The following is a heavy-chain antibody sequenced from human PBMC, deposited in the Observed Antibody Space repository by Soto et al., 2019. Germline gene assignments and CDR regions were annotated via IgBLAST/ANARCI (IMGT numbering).Heavy chain of an antibody. CDR3: ARDHPHSYGVYYFDY. CDR2: FYSSGGT. D-gene: IGHD5-18*01. CDR1: GGSISNYY. V-gene: IGHV4-59*01. Sequence: SGTFSLTCTLSGGSISNYYWNWIRQCPGKGLEWIGYFYSSGGTHYNRSLQNRVTTSIDTSKNQVSIKVNSVTAAETAVYYCARDHPHSYGVYYFDYWGQGTPVTVS. J-gene: IGHJ4*02.